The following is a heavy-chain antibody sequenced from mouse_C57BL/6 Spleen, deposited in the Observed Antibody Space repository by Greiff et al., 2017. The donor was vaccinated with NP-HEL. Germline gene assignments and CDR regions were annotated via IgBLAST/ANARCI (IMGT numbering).Heavy chain of an antibody. Sequence: EVQLVESGPELVKPGASVKISCKASGYSFTGYYMHWVKQSSEKSLEWIGEINPSTGGTSYNQKFKGKATLTVDKSSSTAYMQLKSLTSEDSAVYYCARSSIHYGYGVYAMDYWGQGTSVTVSS. J-gene: IGHJ4*01. CDR2: INPSTGGT. D-gene: IGHD2-2*01. CDR1: GYSFTGYY. V-gene: IGHV1-43*01. CDR3: ARSSIHYGYGVYAMDY.